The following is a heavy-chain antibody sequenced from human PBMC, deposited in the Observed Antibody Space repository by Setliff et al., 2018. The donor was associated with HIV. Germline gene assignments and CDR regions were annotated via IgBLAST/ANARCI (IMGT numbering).Heavy chain of an antibody. CDR3: ATMAENNYDFWSAYYRWFDP. V-gene: IGHV1-69-2*01. J-gene: IGHJ5*02. CDR1: GYTFTDYY. Sequence: GASVKVSCKASGYTFTDYYIHWVQQAPGKGLEWMGRVDPEDGETRIAEKFQGRVTLTAETSKDTAYMELSSLSYEDTAVYYCATMAENNYDFWSAYYRWFDPWGQGTLVTVSS. D-gene: IGHD3-3*01. CDR2: VDPEDGET.